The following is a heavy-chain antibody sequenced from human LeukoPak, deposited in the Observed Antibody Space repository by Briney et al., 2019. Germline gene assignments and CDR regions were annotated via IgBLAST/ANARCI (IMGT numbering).Heavy chain of an antibody. D-gene: IGHD1-26*01. J-gene: IGHJ4*02. CDR2: IYWNDDK. Sequence: SGPTLVNPTQTLTLTCTFSGFSLSTSGVGVGWIRQPPGKALEWLALIYWNDDKRYSPSLKSRLTISKDTSKNQVVLTMTNMDPVDTATYYCAHIGSKWELLDGFDYWGQGTLVTVSS. CDR3: AHIGSKWELLDGFDY. CDR1: GFSLSTSGVG. V-gene: IGHV2-5*01.